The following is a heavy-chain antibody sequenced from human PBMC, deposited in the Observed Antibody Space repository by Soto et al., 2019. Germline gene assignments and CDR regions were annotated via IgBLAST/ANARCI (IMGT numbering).Heavy chain of an antibody. D-gene: IGHD3-10*01. J-gene: IGHJ5*02. CDR3: VKNSGWFNT. Sequence: LLQSGGGLVQPGGSLTLSCPASGFTFGTTDMSWVRQAPVEGLGWVSTIDGSGVITYYEDSVKGRFTISRENSRNTVYLQMNSLKGDYTAMYYCVKNSGWFNTWGQGALVTVSS. CDR2: IDGSGVIT. V-gene: IGHV3-23*01. CDR1: GFTFGTTD.